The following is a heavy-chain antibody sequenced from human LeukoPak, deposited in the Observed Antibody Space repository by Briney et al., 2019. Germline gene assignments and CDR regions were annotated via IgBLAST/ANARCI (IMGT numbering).Heavy chain of an antibody. V-gene: IGHV3-7*04. Sequence: PGGSLRLSCAVSGFTFSRYWMSWVRQAPGKGLEWVANIKQDGSEKNHVDSVKGRFTISRDNAKNSLYLQMNSLRAEDTAVYYCARGLLAAAGIDYWGQGALVTVSS. CDR1: GFTFSRYW. J-gene: IGHJ4*02. D-gene: IGHD6-13*01. CDR2: IKQDGSEK. CDR3: ARGLLAAAGIDY.